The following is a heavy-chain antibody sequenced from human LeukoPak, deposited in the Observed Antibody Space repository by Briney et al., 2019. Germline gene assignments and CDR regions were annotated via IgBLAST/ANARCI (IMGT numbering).Heavy chain of an antibody. Sequence: SQTLSLTCTVSRASISIYYWSWIRQPPGKGLEWIGYIYYSGSTNYNPSLKGRVPMSVDTSKNQFSLRLSSVTAADTAVYYCARGSDFGDYWGQGTLVTVSS. CDR1: RASISIYY. J-gene: IGHJ4*02. V-gene: IGHV4-59*01. D-gene: IGHD4-17*01. CDR3: ARGSDFGDY. CDR2: IYYSGST.